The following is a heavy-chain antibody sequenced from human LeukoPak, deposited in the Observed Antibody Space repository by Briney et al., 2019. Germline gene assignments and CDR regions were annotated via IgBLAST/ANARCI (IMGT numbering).Heavy chain of an antibody. Sequence: PGGSLRLSCTASGFTFSDHYMDWVRQAPGKGPEWVGRTANKANSYITYYAASVKGRFVISTDDSKNSLHLQMNSLKTEDTAVYYCAGRPLSSPHSFDDWGQGTLVTVSS. CDR1: GFTFSDHY. CDR3: AGRPLSSPHSFDD. J-gene: IGHJ4*02. V-gene: IGHV3-72*01. D-gene: IGHD6-19*01. CDR2: TANKANSYIT.